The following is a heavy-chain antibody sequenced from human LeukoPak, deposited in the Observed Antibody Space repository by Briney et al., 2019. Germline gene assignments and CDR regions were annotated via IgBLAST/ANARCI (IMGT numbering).Heavy chain of an antibody. Sequence: GGSLRLSCGASGLTFEDYAVLWVRHAPGGGLEWVAGISWNGDRIGYADSVTGQYTSSRDNAKNSLYLKMNSLRAEDMALYYCAKGYRGQYSGSYWGVSAFDIWGQGTMVTVSS. D-gene: IGHD1-26*01. CDR1: GLTFEDYA. CDR2: ISWNGDRI. CDR3: AKGYRGQYSGSYWGVSAFDI. J-gene: IGHJ3*02. V-gene: IGHV3-9*03.